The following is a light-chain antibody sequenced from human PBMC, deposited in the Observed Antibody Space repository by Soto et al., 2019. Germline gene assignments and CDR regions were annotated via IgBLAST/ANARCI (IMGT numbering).Light chain of an antibody. J-gene: IGKJ1*01. CDR1: QSISSY. V-gene: IGKV1-39*01. CDR3: QQSYSTPRT. CDR2: AAS. Sequence: DIQMTQSPSSLSASVGDRVTITCRASQSISSYLNWYQQKPGKAPKVLIYAASSLESGVPSRFSGSGSGTDLTLTISSLQPEDFATYYCQQSYSTPRTFGQGTKVEI.